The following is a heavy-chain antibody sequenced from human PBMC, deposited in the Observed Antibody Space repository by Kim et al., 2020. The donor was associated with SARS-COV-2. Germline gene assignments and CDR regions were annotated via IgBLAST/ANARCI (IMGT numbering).Heavy chain of an antibody. CDR1: EFSLGSYW. CDR3: AREGAPWAFDI. Sequence: GGSLRLSCAASEFSLGSYWMDWVRQAPGKGLERVANIKQDGSEMYYVGSVEGRFTIFRDNARNSVFLQMNSLRAEDTAIYYCAREGAPWAFDIWGQGTMVTVSS. V-gene: IGHV3-7*05. CDR2: IKQDGSEM. J-gene: IGHJ3*02.